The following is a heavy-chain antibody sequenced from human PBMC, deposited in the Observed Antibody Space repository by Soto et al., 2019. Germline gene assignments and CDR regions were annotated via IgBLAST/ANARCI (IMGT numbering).Heavy chain of an antibody. D-gene: IGHD5-18*01. CDR1: GGSISSGDYY. V-gene: IGHV4-30-4*02. CDR2: IYYSGST. Sequence: SDTLSLTCTVSGGSISSGDYYWSWIRQPPGKGLEWIGYIYYSGSTYYNPSLKSRVTISVDTSKNQFSLKLSSVTAADTAVYYCARDQGYSYGYYYYGMDVWGQGTTVTVSS. J-gene: IGHJ6*02. CDR3: ARDQGYSYGYYYYGMDV.